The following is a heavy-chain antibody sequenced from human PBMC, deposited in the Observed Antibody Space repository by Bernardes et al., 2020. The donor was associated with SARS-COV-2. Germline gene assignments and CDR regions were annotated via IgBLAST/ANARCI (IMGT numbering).Heavy chain of an antibody. Sequence: GGSLRLSCAVSGFTFSNYAMSWVRQAPGKGLEWVSAISSSGGGTYYAGSVKGRFTISRDNSKNTLYLQMNSLRAEDTALYYCAKDQGECSSSSCLFDYWGQGALVTVSS. CDR1: GFTFSNYA. D-gene: IGHD2-2*01. CDR3: AKDQGECSSSSCLFDY. J-gene: IGHJ4*02. V-gene: IGHV3-23*01. CDR2: ISSSGGGT.